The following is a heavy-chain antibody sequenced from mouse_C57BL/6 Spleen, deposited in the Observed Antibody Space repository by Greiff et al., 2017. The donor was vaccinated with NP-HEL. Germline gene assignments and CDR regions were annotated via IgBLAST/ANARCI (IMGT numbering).Heavy chain of an antibody. CDR1: GYTFTDYY. Sequence: VQLQQSGPELVKPGASVKISCKASGYTFTDYYMNWVKQSHGKSLEWIGDINPNNGGTSYNQKFKGKATLTVDKSSSTAYMELRSLTSEDSAVYYCARLAYYGNSLDYWGQGTSVTVSS. CDR3: ARLAYYGNSLDY. V-gene: IGHV1-26*01. CDR2: INPNNGGT. D-gene: IGHD2-10*01. J-gene: IGHJ4*01.